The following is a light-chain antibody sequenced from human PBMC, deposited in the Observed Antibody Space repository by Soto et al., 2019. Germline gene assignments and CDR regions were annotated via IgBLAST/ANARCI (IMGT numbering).Light chain of an antibody. CDR3: QHYNNWTRT. J-gene: IGKJ1*01. Sequence: EIVMMQSPATLSVSPGERATLSCGASQSVMSNLAWYLPTPGQAPRTFIYGASIRETGIQALFSGSGAGTDCTLTISSLQSEDVVVDYCQHYNNWTRTFGQGTKVDIK. V-gene: IGKV3D-15*01. CDR1: QSVMSN. CDR2: GAS.